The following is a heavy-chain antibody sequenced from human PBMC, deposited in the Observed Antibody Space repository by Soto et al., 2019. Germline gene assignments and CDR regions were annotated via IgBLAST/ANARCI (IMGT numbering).Heavy chain of an antibody. CDR2: INTDGSAT. CDR1: GSTFITNW. CDR3: ARDGEGY. Sequence: EVQLVESGGGLVQPGGSLRLPCAASGSTFITNWCHGVRQIPGKGLVWVSRINTDGSATNYPDSVKGRFTTYRDNAKNMLYLQMNSLRLEDTAVYYCARDGEGYWGQGALVTVSS. D-gene: IGHD2-21*01. V-gene: IGHV3-74*01. J-gene: IGHJ4*02.